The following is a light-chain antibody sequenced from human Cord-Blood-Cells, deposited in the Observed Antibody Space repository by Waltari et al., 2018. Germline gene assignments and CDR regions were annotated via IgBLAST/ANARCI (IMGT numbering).Light chain of an antibody. Sequence: DVVMTQSPLSLPVTLGQPASISCRSSQSLVHSDGNTYLNWFQQRPGQSPRRLIYKVSNRDSGVPDRFSGSGSGTDFKLKISRVEAEDVGVYYCMQGTHWPPITFGQGTRLEIK. V-gene: IGKV2-30*02. CDR3: MQGTHWPPIT. CDR1: QSLVHSDGNTY. CDR2: KVS. J-gene: IGKJ5*01.